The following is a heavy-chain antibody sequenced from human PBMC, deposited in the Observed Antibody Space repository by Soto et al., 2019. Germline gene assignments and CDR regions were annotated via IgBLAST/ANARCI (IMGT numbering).Heavy chain of an antibody. CDR3: ATGSASSTADAFDI. V-gene: IGHV4-59*02. CDR1: GGSVTTYY. Sequence: QVQLQGSGPGLVKPSETLSLTCTVFGGSVTTYYWTWIRQPPGKGLEWIGYTYYSGSTNYNPSLGSRIATSVDTSNTQYSLKLNSVTAADTAVDYCATGSASSTADAFDIWDRGTMVTVSS. D-gene: IGHD2-15*01. J-gene: IGHJ3*02. CDR2: TYYSGST.